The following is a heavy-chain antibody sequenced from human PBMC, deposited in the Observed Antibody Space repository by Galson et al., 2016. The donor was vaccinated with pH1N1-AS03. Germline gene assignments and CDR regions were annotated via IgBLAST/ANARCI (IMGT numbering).Heavy chain of an antibody. CDR3: ARGSDDYIWGCYSGDY. CDR2: INTDGSST. CDR1: GFSIRTYW. Sequence: SLRLSCAGSGFSIRTYWMHWVRQVPGKGLVWVSRINTDGSSTNYADSVKDRFTISRDNAKNTLYLQMNSLGAEDTAFYYCARGSDDYIWGCYSGDYWSQGILVTVSS. J-gene: IGHJ4*02. D-gene: IGHD3-16*01. V-gene: IGHV3-74*01.